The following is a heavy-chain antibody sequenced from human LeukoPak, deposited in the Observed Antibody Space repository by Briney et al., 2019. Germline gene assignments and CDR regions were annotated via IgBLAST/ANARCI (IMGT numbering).Heavy chain of an antibody. CDR2: ISNGGGGST. D-gene: IGHD5/OR15-5a*01. CDR3: AKPLHPGGVSFDF. J-gene: IGHJ4*02. Sequence: GRSLRLSCAASGFTFSSYSMNWVRQAPGKGLEWVSGISNGGGGSTYYADSLKGRFTISRDNSKNTLYLQINSLRAEDTAVYYCAKPLHPGGVSFDFWGQGTLVTVSS. CDR1: GFTFSSYS. V-gene: IGHV3-23*01.